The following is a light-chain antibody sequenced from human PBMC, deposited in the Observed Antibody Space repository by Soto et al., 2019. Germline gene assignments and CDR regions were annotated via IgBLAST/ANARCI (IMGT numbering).Light chain of an antibody. CDR2: EVS. CDR3: SSFAGTNSFV. J-gene: IGLJ1*01. V-gene: IGLV2-8*01. Sequence: QSALTQPASMSGSPGQSTTISCTGTSSDVGDYNYVSWYQQHPDKAPKVIIYEVSNRPSGVPDRIFGSKYDTTASLTVSGLQAEDEADYYCSSFAGTNSFVFGTGTKVTVL. CDR1: SSDVGDYNY.